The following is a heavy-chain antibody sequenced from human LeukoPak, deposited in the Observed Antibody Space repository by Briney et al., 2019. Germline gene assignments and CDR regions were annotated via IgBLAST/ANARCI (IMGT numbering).Heavy chain of an antibody. Sequence: ASVKVSCKASGYTFTSYGISWVRQAPGQGLEWMGWISAYNGNTNYAQKLQGRVTMTTDTSTSTAYMELRSLRSDDTAAYYCARVSSWGWLQWYYFDYWGQGTLVTVSS. J-gene: IGHJ4*02. V-gene: IGHV1-18*01. CDR1: GYTFTSYG. CDR3: ARVSSWGWLQWYYFDY. CDR2: ISAYNGNT. D-gene: IGHD5-24*01.